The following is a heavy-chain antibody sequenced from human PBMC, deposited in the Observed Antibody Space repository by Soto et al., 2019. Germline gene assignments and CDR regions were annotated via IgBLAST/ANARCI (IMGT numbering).Heavy chain of an antibody. CDR1: GYTFTGYY. J-gene: IGHJ6*02. D-gene: IGHD3-3*01. Sequence: ASVKVSCKASGYTFTGYYMHWVRQAPGQGLEWMGWINPNSGGTNYAQKFQGWVTMTRDTSISTAYMELSRLRSDDTAVYYCARGGYDFWSGYYVYYYGMDVWAQRTTVTVSS. CDR2: INPNSGGT. V-gene: IGHV1-2*04. CDR3: ARGGYDFWSGYYVYYYGMDV.